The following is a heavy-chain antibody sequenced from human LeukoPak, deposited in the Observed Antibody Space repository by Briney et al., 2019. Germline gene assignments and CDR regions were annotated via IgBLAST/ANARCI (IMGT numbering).Heavy chain of an antibody. J-gene: IGHJ6*02. Sequence: GESLQISCQGSGYSFTSYWISWVRQMPGKGLEWMGRIDPSDSYTNYSPSFQGHVTISADKSISTTYLQWSSLKASDTAMYYCAGLANYYYYGMDVWGQGTTVTVSS. V-gene: IGHV5-10-1*01. CDR2: IDPSDSYT. CDR1: GYSFTSYW. CDR3: AGLANYYYYGMDV. D-gene: IGHD6-19*01.